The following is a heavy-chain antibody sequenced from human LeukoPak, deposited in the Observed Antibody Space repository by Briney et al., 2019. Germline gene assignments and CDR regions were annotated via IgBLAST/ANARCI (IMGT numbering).Heavy chain of an antibody. J-gene: IGHJ4*02. D-gene: IGHD6-13*01. CDR2: IYSGGST. CDR1: GFTFSDYY. CDR3: VSSSWTPIFDY. Sequence: GGSLRLSCAVSGFTFSDYYMSWVRQAPGKGLEWVSVIYSGGSTYYADSVKGRFTISRDHSKNTLYLQMNSLRAEDTTVYYCVSSSWTPIFDYWGQGTLVTVSS. V-gene: IGHV3-66*01.